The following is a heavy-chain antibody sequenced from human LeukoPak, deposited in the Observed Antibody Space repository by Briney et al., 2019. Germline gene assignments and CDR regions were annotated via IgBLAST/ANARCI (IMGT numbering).Heavy chain of an antibody. CDR3: ARWFYYDCRGYYPDS. Sequence: GGSLRLSCAASGFTFSSYWMSWVRRAPGKGLEWVANIKQDGGEKYSVDSVKGRFTISRDNAKNSLYLAKDRPRTEDTAVFYCARWFYYDCRGYYPDSWGQGTLVTVSS. CDR2: IKQDGGEK. J-gene: IGHJ5*01. D-gene: IGHD3-22*01. V-gene: IGHV3-7*01. CDR1: GFTFSSYW.